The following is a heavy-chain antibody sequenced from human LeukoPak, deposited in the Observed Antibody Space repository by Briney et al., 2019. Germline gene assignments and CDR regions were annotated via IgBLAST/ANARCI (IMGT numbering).Heavy chain of an antibody. CDR3: ARDAAEYYYYMDV. CDR2: ISSRSSYI. V-gene: IGHV3-21*01. CDR1: GFTFSSYS. Sequence: GGSLRLSCAASGFTFSSYSMNWVRQAPGKGLEWVSSISSRSSYIYYADSVKGRFTISRDNAKNSLYLLLNSLRAEDTAVYYCARDAAEYYYYMDVWGKGTTVTVSS. J-gene: IGHJ6*03. D-gene: IGHD6-13*01.